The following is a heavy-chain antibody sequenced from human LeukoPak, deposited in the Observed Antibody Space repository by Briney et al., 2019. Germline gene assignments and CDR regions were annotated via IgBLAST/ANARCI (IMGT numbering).Heavy chain of an antibody. CDR2: LYYSGST. Sequence: SQTLSLTCSLAGASFTSQYWGWIRQPPGKGPEWIGHLYYSGSTTYNPSLESRVTMSVDTSRKQISLKLNSVAAADTAVYYCARGRGSPYYVEAFDVWGQGTVVTVSS. V-gene: IGHV4-59*11. D-gene: IGHD3-22*01. J-gene: IGHJ3*01. CDR1: GASFTSQY. CDR3: ARGRGSPYYVEAFDV.